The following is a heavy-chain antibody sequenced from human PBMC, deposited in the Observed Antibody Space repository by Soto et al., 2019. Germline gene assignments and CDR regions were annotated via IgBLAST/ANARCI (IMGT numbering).Heavy chain of an antibody. D-gene: IGHD3-10*01. Sequence: GGSLRLSCAASGFTFSNYWMSWVRQAPGKGLEWVADIRQDESEKYYVASVKGRFTISRDKARDSLYLQMNSLRAEDTAVYYCARFIMVRGALGDAFDIWGQGTMVTVSS. J-gene: IGHJ3*02. CDR3: ARFIMVRGALGDAFDI. CDR2: IRQDESEK. CDR1: GFTFSNYW. V-gene: IGHV3-7*01.